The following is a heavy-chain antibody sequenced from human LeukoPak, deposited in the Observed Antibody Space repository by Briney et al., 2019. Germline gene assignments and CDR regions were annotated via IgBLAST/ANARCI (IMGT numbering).Heavy chain of an antibody. Sequence: GRSLRLSCAASGCTFSSYAMSWVHQAPGKGLEWVSAISGSGGSTYYADSVKGRFTISRDNSKNTLYLQMNSLRAEDTAVYYCAKGASIVVVIYYFDYWGQGTLVTVSS. J-gene: IGHJ4*02. CDR2: ISGSGGST. CDR3: AKGASIVVVIYYFDY. CDR1: GCTFSSYA. D-gene: IGHD3-22*01. V-gene: IGHV3-23*01.